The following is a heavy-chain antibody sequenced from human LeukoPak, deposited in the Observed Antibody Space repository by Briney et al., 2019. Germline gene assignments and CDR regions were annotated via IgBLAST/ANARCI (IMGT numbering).Heavy chain of an antibody. J-gene: IGHJ6*03. Sequence: SVKVSCKASGGTFSSYAISWVRQAPGQGLEWMGTIIPIFGTANYAQKFQGRVTITTDESTSTAYMELSSLRSEDTAVYYCARDGRVGSSWYYYYYMDVWGKGTTVTVSS. V-gene: IGHV1-69*05. CDR2: IIPIFGTA. CDR1: GGTFSSYA. D-gene: IGHD6-13*01. CDR3: ARDGRVGSSWYYYYYMDV.